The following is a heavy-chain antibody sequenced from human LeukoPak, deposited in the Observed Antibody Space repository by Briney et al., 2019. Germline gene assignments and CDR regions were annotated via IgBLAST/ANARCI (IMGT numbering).Heavy chain of an antibody. J-gene: IGHJ4*02. V-gene: IGHV1-2*02. CDR1: GYTFTSYY. Sequence: ASVKVSCKASGYTFTSYYMHWVRQAPGQGLEWMGWINPNSGGTNYAQKFQGRVTMTRDTSISTAYMELSRLRSDDTAVYYCARGRAVAGTMKYYFDYWGQGTLVTVSS. CDR3: ARGRAVAGTMKYYFDY. D-gene: IGHD6-19*01. CDR2: INPNSGGT.